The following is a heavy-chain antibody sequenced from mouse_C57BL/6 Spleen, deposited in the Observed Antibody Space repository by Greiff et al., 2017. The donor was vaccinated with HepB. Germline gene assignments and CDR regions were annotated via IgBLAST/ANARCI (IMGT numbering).Heavy chain of an antibody. D-gene: IGHD2-4*01. CDR3: ARDYDYDNYFDY. CDR2: ISSGSSTI. CDR1: GFTFSDYG. Sequence: EVQVVESGGGLVKPGGSLKLSCAASGFTFSDYGMHWVRQATEKGLEWVAYISSGSSTIYYAATVKGRFTISRDNAKNTLFLQMTRLRSEDTAMYYCARDYDYDNYFDYWGQGTTLTVSS. J-gene: IGHJ2*01. V-gene: IGHV5-17*01.